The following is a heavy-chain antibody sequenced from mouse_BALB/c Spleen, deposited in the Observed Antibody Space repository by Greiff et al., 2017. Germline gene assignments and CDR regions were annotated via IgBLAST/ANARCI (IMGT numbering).Heavy chain of an antibody. V-gene: IGHV5-6-4*01. CDR2: ISSGGSYT. CDR3: TRDRDGNPDY. J-gene: IGHJ2*01. CDR1: GFTFSSYT. Sequence: EVQRVESGGGLVKPGGSLKLSCAASGFTFSSYTMSWVRQTPEKRLEWVATISSGGSYTYYPDSVKGRFTISRDNAKNTLYLQMSSLKSEDTAMYYCTRDRDGNPDYWGQGTTLTVSS. D-gene: IGHD2-1*01.